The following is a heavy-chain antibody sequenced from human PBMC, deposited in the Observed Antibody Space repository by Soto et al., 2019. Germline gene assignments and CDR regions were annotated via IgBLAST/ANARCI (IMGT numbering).Heavy chain of an antibody. CDR1: GFTFSSYA. CDR3: VKGDRWIPLLYDY. CDR2: ISSNGGST. Sequence: GGSLRLSCSASGFTFSSYAMHWVRQAPGKGLEYVSAISSNGGSTYYADSVKGRFTISRDNSKNTLYLQMSSLRAEDTAVYYCVKGDRWIPLLYDYWGQGTLVTVSS. D-gene: IGHD5-18*01. J-gene: IGHJ4*02. V-gene: IGHV3-64D*06.